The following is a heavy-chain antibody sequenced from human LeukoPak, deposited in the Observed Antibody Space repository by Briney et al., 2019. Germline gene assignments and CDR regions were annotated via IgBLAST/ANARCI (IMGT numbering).Heavy chain of an antibody. CDR3: AGGRWLQLPLY. Sequence: PSETLSLTCTVSGGSISSYYWSWMRQTPGKGLEWIGYIHSSRSTNYNPSLKSRVTISVDTSKNQFSLKLSSVTAADTAVYYLAGGRWLQLPLYWGQGTLVTVSS. V-gene: IGHV4-4*09. CDR1: GGSISSYY. J-gene: IGHJ4*02. CDR2: IHSSRST. D-gene: IGHD5-24*01.